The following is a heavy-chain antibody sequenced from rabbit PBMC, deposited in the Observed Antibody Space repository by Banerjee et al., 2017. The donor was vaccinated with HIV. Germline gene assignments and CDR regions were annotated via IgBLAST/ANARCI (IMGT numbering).Heavy chain of an antibody. V-gene: IGHV1S47*01. CDR1: GFDFSSYG. CDR3: VREGGYAGSLL. CDR2: IDPVFGST. Sequence: QEQLVESGGGLVQPGGSLKLSCKASGFDFSSYGVSWVRQAPGKGLEWIGYIDPVFGSTYYASWVNGRFTISSHNAQNTLYLQLNSLTAADTATYFCVREGGYAGSLLWGPGTLVTVS. D-gene: IGHD4-2*01. J-gene: IGHJ4*01.